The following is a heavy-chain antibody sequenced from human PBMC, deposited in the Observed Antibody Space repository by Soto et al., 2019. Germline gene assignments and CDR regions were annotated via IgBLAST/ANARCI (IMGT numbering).Heavy chain of an antibody. Sequence: QVQLVQSGAEVKKPGSSVKVSCKASGGTFSSYAISWVRQAPVQGLEWMGGIIPIFGTADYAQKFQARVTITADEASRTAYVELSSLRSEDTAVYDCAQNTENYYYGMDVWGQGATVTVSS. CDR2: IIPIFGTA. J-gene: IGHJ6*02. CDR1: GGTFSSYA. CDR3: AQNTENYYYGMDV. V-gene: IGHV1-69*12.